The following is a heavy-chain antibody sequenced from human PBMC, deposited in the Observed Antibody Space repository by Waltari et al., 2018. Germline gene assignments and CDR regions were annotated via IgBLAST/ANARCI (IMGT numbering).Heavy chain of an antibody. CDR3: VRNRGWQQFDF. V-gene: IGHV3-7*01. CDR2: IKEDGGRK. CDR1: GFTLSRYW. J-gene: IGHJ4*02. D-gene: IGHD2-15*01. Sequence: EVQLVESGGGLVQPGGSLRLSCAASGFTLSRYWMGWVRQAAGKGLGWVAVIKEDGGRKDYVDSVKGRFTITRDNAKSTLYLQMNSLRAEDTAVFYCVRNRGWQQFDFWGQGTLVTVSS.